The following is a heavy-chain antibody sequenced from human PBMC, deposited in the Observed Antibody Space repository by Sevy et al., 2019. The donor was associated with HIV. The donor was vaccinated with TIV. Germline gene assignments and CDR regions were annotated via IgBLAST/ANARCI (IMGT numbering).Heavy chain of an antibody. CDR1: GFTFSSYE. D-gene: IGHD4-17*01. CDR2: ISNSGTTI. J-gene: IGHJ4*02. Sequence: GGSLRLSCAASGFTFSSYEMNWVRQAPGKGLEWVSYISNSGTTISYSDSVKGRFTISRDNARNSLYLQMNSLRAEGTAVNYCARDLPPSATTVAHFDCWGQGSLVTVSS. CDR3: ARDLPPSATTVAHFDC. V-gene: IGHV3-48*03.